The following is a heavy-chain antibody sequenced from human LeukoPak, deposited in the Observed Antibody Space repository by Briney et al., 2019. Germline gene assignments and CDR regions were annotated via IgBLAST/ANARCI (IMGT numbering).Heavy chain of an antibody. J-gene: IGHJ4*02. CDR1: GGSFSGYY. V-gene: IGHV4-34*01. D-gene: IGHD6-19*01. Sequence: ASETLSLTCAVYGGSFSGYYWSWIRQPPGKGLEWIGEINHSGSTNYNPSLKSRVTISVDTSKNQFSLKLSSVTAADTAVYYCARGLKAGTHYWGQGTLVTVSS. CDR2: INHSGST. CDR3: ARGLKAGTHY.